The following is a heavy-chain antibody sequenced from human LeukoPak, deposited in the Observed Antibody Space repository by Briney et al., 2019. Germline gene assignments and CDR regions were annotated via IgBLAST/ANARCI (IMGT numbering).Heavy chain of an antibody. J-gene: IGHJ3*02. CDR3: ARKDQGYSYGHDAFDI. CDR2: ISSSSIYI. D-gene: IGHD5-18*01. CDR1: GFTFSSYS. Sequence: GGSLRLSCAASGFTFSSYSMNWVRQAPGKGLEWVSSISSSSIYIYYADSVKGRFTISRDNAKNSLYLQMNSLRAEDTAVYYCARKDQGYSYGHDAFDIWGQGTMVTVSS. V-gene: IGHV3-21*01.